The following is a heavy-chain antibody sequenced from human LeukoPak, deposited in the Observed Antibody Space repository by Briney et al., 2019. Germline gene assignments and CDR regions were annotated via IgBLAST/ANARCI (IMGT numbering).Heavy chain of an antibody. CDR2: ISSRSSYI. Sequence: GGSLRLSCAASGFTFSSYSMNWVRQAPGEGREWVSSISSRSSYIYYADSVKGRFTISRDNAKNSLYLQMNSLRAEDTAVYYWARHLGRHLRIQLWTNYYGMDVWGKGTTVTVSS. D-gene: IGHD5-18*01. CDR1: GFTFSSYS. J-gene: IGHJ6*04. CDR3: ARHLGRHLRIQLWTNYYGMDV. V-gene: IGHV3-21*01.